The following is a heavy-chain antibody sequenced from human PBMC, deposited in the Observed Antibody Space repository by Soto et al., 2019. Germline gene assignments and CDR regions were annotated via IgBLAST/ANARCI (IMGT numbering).Heavy chain of an antibody. Sequence: ASVKVSCKASGYTFTSYAMHWVRQAPGQRLEWMGWINAGNGNTKYSQKFQGRVTITRDTSASTAYMELSSLRSEDTAVYYCARGIVVVPAAIPYYYGMDVWGQGTTVTVSS. CDR1: GYTFTSYA. CDR2: INAGNGNT. V-gene: IGHV1-3*01. J-gene: IGHJ6*02. D-gene: IGHD2-2*01. CDR3: ARGIVVVPAAIPYYYGMDV.